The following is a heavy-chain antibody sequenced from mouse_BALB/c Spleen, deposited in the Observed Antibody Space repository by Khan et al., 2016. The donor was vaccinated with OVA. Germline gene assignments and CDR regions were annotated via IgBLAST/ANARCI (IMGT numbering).Heavy chain of an antibody. V-gene: IGHV5-6*01. D-gene: IGHD1-1*01. Sequence: EVMLVESGGDLVKPGGSLKLSCAASGFTFSTYGMSWVRQTPDQRLEWVATVSTGGGYTYYPDSVKGRFTISRDTATNTLYLQMSGLKSEDTAMFDCKRLAYYYDSKGFDYWGQGTLVTVSA. CDR1: GFTFSTYG. CDR3: KRLAYYYDSKGFDY. CDR2: VSTGGGYT. J-gene: IGHJ3*01.